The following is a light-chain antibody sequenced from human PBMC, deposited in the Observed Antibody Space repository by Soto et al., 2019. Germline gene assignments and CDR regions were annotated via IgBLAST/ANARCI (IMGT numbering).Light chain of an antibody. V-gene: IGKV1-39*01. J-gene: IGKJ2*01. Sequence: DIQMTQSPSSLSVSIGDRVTITCRSSQSISVYINWYQKKSGTPPKLLMYAASNLQSVVPSRFSGRGSGTDFTLTISSLQPEDFASYYCQQTYSIPYTFGQGTKVEI. CDR2: AAS. CDR1: QSISVY. CDR3: QQTYSIPYT.